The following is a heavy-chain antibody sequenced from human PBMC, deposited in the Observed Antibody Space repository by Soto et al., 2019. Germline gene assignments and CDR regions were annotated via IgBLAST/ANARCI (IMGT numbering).Heavy chain of an antibody. CDR1: GYTFTSYG. Sequence: ASVKVSCKASGYTFTSYGISWVRQAPGQGLEWMVWISAYNGNTNYAQKLQGRVTMTTDTSTSTAYMELRSLRADDTAVYYCARDGITDCSSTSCYEFAFDIWGQGTMVTVSS. J-gene: IGHJ3*02. CDR3: ARDGITDCSSTSCYEFAFDI. CDR2: ISAYNGNT. D-gene: IGHD2-2*01. V-gene: IGHV1-18*01.